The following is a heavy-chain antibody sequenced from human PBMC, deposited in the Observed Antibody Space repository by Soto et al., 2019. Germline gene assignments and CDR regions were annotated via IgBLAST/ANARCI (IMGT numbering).Heavy chain of an antibody. CDR1: GFTFSDHY. CDR3: TRVKLLGFGVDPRTNERAYDY. Sequence: PGGSLRLSCAASGFTFSDHYMDWARQAPGKGLEWVGRIRNKANSYTTSYAASVKGRFTISRDDSKNSLYLQVNSLKTEDTAVYYCTRVKLLGFGVDPRTNERAYDYWGQGTLVTVSS. J-gene: IGHJ4*02. V-gene: IGHV3-72*01. D-gene: IGHD3-10*01. CDR2: IRNKANSYTT.